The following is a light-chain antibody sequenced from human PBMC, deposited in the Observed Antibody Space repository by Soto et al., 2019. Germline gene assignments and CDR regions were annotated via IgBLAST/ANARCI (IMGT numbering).Light chain of an antibody. V-gene: IGKV3-15*01. Sequence: EIVMTQSPATLSVSPGERATLSCRASQSVSSNLAWYQQKPGQAPRPLIYGASTRATGIPARFSGSGSGTEFTLTISSLQSEDFAVYCCQQYTNWPRTFGQGTKVEIK. CDR3: QQYTNWPRT. J-gene: IGKJ1*01. CDR2: GAS. CDR1: QSVSSN.